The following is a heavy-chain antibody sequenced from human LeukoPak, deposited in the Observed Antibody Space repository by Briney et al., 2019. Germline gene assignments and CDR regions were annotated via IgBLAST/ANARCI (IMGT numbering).Heavy chain of an antibody. V-gene: IGHV3-23*01. CDR2: ISPRGDIT. CDR3: AKDDDWGRFNH. CDR1: GFSFRSHG. D-gene: IGHD3-16*01. J-gene: IGHJ1*01. Sequence: GGTLRLSCAASGFSFRSHGMNWVRQAPGKGLEWVSGISPRGDITYYKDSVRGRFTISRDNFKNTVSLQLNSLRAEDTAMYYCAKDDDWGRFNHWGQGTLVTVSS.